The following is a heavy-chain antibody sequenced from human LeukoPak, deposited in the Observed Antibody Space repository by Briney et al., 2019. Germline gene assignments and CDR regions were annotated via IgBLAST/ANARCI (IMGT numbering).Heavy chain of an antibody. V-gene: IGHV4-34*01. CDR1: GGSFSGYY. CDR2: IDHSGST. J-gene: IGHJ4*02. Sequence: SETLSLTCAVYGGSFSGYYWSWIRQPPGKGLEWIGEIDHSGSTNYNPSLKSRVTISVDTSKNQFSLKLSSVTAADTAVYYCARRSTYIAVAGTFRYWGQGTLVTVSS. D-gene: IGHD6-19*01. CDR3: ARRSTYIAVAGTFRY.